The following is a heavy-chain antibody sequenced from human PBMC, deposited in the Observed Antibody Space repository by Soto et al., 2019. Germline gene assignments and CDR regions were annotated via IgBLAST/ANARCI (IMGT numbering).Heavy chain of an antibody. D-gene: IGHD3-3*01. V-gene: IGHV4-59*08. CDR1: GGSISSYY. J-gene: IGHJ6*02. Sequence: PSETLSLTCTVSGGSISSYYWSWIRQPPGKGLEWIGYIYYSGSTKYNPSLKSRVTISVDTSKNQFSLKLSSVTAADTAVYYCARAFWSGPPYYYYGMDVWGQGTTVTVSS. CDR2: IYYSGST. CDR3: ARAFWSGPPYYYYGMDV.